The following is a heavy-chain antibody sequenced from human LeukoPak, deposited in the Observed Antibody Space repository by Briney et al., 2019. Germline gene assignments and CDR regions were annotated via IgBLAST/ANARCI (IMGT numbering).Heavy chain of an antibody. J-gene: IGHJ2*01. D-gene: IGHD6-6*01. CDR3: ARALQNPPIAARQSTVVFDL. CDR1: GGSISSYY. V-gene: IGHV4-59*12. CDR2: IYYSGST. Sequence: KPSETLSLTCTVSGGSISSYYWSWIRQPPGKGLEWIGYIYYSGSTNYNPSLKSRVTISVDTSKNQFSLKLSSVTAADTAVYYCARALQNPPIAARQSTVVFDLWGRGTLVTVSS.